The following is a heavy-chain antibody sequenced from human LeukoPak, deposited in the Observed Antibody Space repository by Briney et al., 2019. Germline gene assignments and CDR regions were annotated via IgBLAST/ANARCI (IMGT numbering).Heavy chain of an antibody. Sequence: GGSLRLSCAASGFTFSSYSMNWVRQAPGKGLEWVSYISSSSSTIYYADSVKGRFTISRDNAKNSLYLQMNSLKTEDTAVYYCTTPGYYYDSSGYGYWGQGTLVTVSS. CDR3: TTPGYYYDSSGYGY. CDR1: GFTFSSYS. V-gene: IGHV3-48*01. CDR2: ISSSSSTI. D-gene: IGHD3-22*01. J-gene: IGHJ4*02.